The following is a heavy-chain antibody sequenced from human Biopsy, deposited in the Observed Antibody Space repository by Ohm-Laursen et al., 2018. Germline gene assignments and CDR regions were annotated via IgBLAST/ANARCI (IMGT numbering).Heavy chain of an antibody. CDR2: IKTKTEGGTS. CDR3: ATGGSTHFYYVWRH. Sequence: GSLRLSCTASGFTFSDAWMSWVRHAPGKGLEWVGRIKTKTEGGTSDFGSFVKGRFSISRDDSKSTLFLQMNTLNTDDTAVYYCATGGSTHFYYVWRHWGQGTPVGVSS. V-gene: IGHV3-15*01. D-gene: IGHD3-16*01. CDR1: GFTFSDAW. J-gene: IGHJ4*02.